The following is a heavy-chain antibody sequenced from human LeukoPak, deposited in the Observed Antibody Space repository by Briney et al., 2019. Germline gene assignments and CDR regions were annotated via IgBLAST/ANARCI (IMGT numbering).Heavy chain of an antibody. CDR2: VSSSGSTI. J-gene: IGHJ4*02. D-gene: IGHD6-13*01. Sequence: GGSLRLSCAASGFTFSSYEMNWIRQAPGEGLEWVSYVSSSGSTIYYADSVKGRFTISRDNAKNSLYLQMKSLRAEDTAVYYCAGSIAAAGHYWGQGTLVTVSS. CDR1: GFTFSSYE. CDR3: AGSIAAAGHY. V-gene: IGHV3-48*03.